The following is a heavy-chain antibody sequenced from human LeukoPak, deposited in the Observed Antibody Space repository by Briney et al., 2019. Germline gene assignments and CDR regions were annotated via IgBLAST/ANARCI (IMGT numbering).Heavy chain of an antibody. J-gene: IGHJ4*02. Sequence: SETLSLTCTVSGGSISSGGYYWSWIRQHPGKGLEWIGYIYYSGSTYYNPSLKSRVTISVDTSKNQFSLKLSSVTAADTAVYYCARGPEGVYYDSSGPFDYWGQGTLVTVSS. D-gene: IGHD3-22*01. CDR3: ARGPEGVYYDSSGPFDY. CDR2: IYYSGST. CDR1: GGSISSGGYY. V-gene: IGHV4-31*03.